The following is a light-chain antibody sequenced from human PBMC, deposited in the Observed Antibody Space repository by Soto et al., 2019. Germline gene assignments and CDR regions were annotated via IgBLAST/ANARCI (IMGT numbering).Light chain of an antibody. V-gene: IGLV4-69*01. CDR2: LNSDGSH. Sequence: QPVLTQSPSASASLGASVKLTCTLSSGHSSYAIAWHQQQPEKGPRYFMKLNSDGSHSKGDGIPDRFSGSSSGAERYLTISSLQSEDEADYYCQTWGTGIQVFGGGTKLTVL. J-gene: IGLJ3*02. CDR3: QTWGTGIQV. CDR1: SGHSSYA.